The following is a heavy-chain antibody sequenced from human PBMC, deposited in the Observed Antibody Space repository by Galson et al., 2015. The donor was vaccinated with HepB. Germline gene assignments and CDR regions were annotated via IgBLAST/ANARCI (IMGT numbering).Heavy chain of an antibody. V-gene: IGHV3-73*01. CDR2: IRNRANNYAT. Sequence: SLRLSCAASGFTFSGSGIHWVRLASGKGLEWVGRIRNRANNYATAYAASVRGRFTVSRDDSKNTAYLQMNSLKIEDTAVYYCTRPGYGSSWFLDYSHGMDIWGQGTTVIVS. J-gene: IGHJ6*02. CDR3: TRPGYGSSWFLDYSHGMDI. CDR1: GFTFSGSG. D-gene: IGHD6-13*01.